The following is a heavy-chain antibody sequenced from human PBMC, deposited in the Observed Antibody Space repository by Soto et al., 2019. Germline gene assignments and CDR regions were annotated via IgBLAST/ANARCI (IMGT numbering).Heavy chain of an antibody. J-gene: IGHJ6*02. V-gene: IGHV1-69*01. CDR3: ARESSSPNYYYYGMDV. D-gene: IGHD6-6*01. CDR1: GGTFSSYA. Sequence: QVQLVQSGAEMKKPGSSVKVSCRASGGTFSSYAVSWVRQAPGQGLEWMGVIIPLLNTPKYVQKFQGRVTITADASATTAYMELSSLRSEDTAIYYCARESSSPNYYYYGMDVWGQGNTVTVSS. CDR2: IIPLLNTP.